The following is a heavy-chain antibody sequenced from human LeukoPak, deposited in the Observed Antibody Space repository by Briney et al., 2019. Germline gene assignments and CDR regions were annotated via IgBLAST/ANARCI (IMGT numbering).Heavy chain of an antibody. V-gene: IGHV4-4*07. CDR3: ARGSGYYDFWSGYYGGDGWFDP. CDR1: GGSISSYY. J-gene: IGHJ5*02. D-gene: IGHD3-3*01. CDR2: IYTSGST. Sequence: PSETLSLTCTVSGGSISSYYWSWIRQPAGKGLEWIGRIYTSGSTNYNPSLKSRVTMSVNTSKNQFSLKLSSVTAADTAVYYCARGSGYYDFWSGYYGGDGWFDPWGQGTLVTVSS.